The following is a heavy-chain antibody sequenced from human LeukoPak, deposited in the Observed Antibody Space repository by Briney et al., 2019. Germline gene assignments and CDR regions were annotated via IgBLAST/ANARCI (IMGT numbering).Heavy chain of an antibody. CDR3: AKATAMVTPHY. Sequence: RGSLRLSCAASGFTFSSYGMHWVRQAPGKGLEWVAVISYDGSNKYYADSVKGRFTISRDNSKNTLYLQMNSLRAEDTAVYYCAKATAMVTPHYWGQGTLVTVSS. CDR1: GFTFSSYG. CDR2: ISYDGSNK. D-gene: IGHD5-18*01. J-gene: IGHJ4*02. V-gene: IGHV3-30*18.